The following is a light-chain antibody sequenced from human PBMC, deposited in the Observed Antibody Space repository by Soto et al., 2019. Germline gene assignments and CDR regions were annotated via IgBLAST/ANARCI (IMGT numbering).Light chain of an antibody. CDR2: DAS. CDR1: QSISHF. Sequence: DIQKTQFPSTLSASVGDRVAITCRASQSISHFLAWYPQKPGKAPKLLIYDASSLESGVPSRFIGSGSGTEFTLSVSSLQPEDFATYYCQKYNSFWTFGRGTRVGIK. V-gene: IGKV1-5*01. J-gene: IGKJ1*01. CDR3: QKYNSFWT.